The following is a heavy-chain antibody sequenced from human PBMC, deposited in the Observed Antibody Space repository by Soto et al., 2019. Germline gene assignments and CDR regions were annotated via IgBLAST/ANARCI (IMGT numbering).Heavy chain of an antibody. D-gene: IGHD3-22*01. CDR1: GFTFTSSA. J-gene: IGHJ4*02. V-gene: IGHV1-58*01. Sequence: SVKVSCKASGFTFTSSAVQWVRQARGQRLEWIGWIVVGSGNTNYAQKFQERVTITRDMSTSTAYMELSSLRFEDTAVYYCAARREYYYDSSGYFDYWGQGTLVTVSS. CDR2: IVVGSGNT. CDR3: AARREYYYDSSGYFDY.